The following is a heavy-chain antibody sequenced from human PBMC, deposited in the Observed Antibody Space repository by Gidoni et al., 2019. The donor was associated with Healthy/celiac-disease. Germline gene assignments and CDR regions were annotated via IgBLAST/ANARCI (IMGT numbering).Heavy chain of an antibody. CDR3: ARQSRGYVNFDY. CDR1: GFPFSSYA. D-gene: IGHD5-12*01. V-gene: IGHV3-30-3*01. CDR2: ISYDGSNK. J-gene: IGHJ4*02. Sequence: QVQLVESGGGVVQPGRSLRLSCAASGFPFSSYAMHWVRQAPGKGLEWVAVISYDGSNKYYADSVKGRFTISRDNSKNTLYLQMNSLRAEDTAVYYCARQSRGYVNFDYWGQGTLVTVSS.